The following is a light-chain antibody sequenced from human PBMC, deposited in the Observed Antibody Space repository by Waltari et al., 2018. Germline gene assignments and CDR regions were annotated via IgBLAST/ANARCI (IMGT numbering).Light chain of an antibody. V-gene: IGLV2-14*03. CDR3: SSYTSSSTYVV. Sequence: QSALTQPASVSGSPGQSITLSCTGTSSDVGGYTSVSWYQQHPGQAPKLMIYDVSNRPSGVSNRFSGSKSGNTASLTISGLQAEDEADNYCSSYTSSSTYVVFGGGTKLTVL. CDR1: SSDVGGYTS. J-gene: IGLJ2*01. CDR2: DVS.